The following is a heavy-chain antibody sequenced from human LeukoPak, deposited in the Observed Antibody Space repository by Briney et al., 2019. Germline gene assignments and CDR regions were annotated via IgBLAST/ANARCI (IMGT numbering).Heavy chain of an antibody. Sequence: SETLSLTCTVSGGSISSNYWSWIRQPPGKGLEWVGYMHYSGSTNYNPSLKSRLTIPFHTSRTQFSLKRSSETAADTAVYYCGRHVEWYSENFFDPGGQGTRVTVS. CDR3: GRHVEWYSENFFDP. CDR2: MHYSGST. J-gene: IGHJ5*02. V-gene: IGHV4-59*08. CDR1: GGSISSNY. D-gene: IGHD3-3*01.